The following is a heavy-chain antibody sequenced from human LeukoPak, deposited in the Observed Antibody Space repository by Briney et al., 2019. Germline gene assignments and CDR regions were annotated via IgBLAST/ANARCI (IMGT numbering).Heavy chain of an antibody. CDR1: GFTFSSYA. V-gene: IGHV3-23*01. CDR2: ISGSGGST. CDR3: AKGVYYYDSSGYYYGY. J-gene: IGHJ4*02. D-gene: IGHD3-22*01. Sequence: GGSLRLSCAASGFTFSSYAMSRVRQAPGKGLEWVSAISGSGGSTYYADSVKGRFTISRDNSKNTLYLQMNSLRAEDTAVYYCAKGVYYYDSSGYYYGYWGQGTLVTVSS.